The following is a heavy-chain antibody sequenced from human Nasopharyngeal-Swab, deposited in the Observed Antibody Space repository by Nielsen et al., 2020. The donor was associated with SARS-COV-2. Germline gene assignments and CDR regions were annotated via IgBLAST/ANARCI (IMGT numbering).Heavy chain of an antibody. D-gene: IGHD5-18*01. CDR2: IYHSGST. CDR3: ARVTRALPAIRH. Sequence: SETLSLTCTVSGYSISSGYYWGWIRQPPGQGLEWIGTIYHSGSTYYNPSLKSRVSMSVDTSKNQVSLKLTSVTAADTAVYYCARVTRALPAIRHWGQGTLVTVSS. CDR1: GYSISSGYY. V-gene: IGHV4-38-2*02. J-gene: IGHJ4*02.